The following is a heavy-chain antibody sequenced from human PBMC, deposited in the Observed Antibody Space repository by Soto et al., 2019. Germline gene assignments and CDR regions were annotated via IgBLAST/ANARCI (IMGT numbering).Heavy chain of an antibody. D-gene: IGHD2-15*01. J-gene: IGHJ4*02. CDR1: GYTFTSYG. CDR3: VRNDCSDGVCYLGDH. Sequence: ASVKVSCKASGYTFTSYGISWVRQAPGQGLEWMGWISAYNGNTNYAQKLQGRVTMTTDTSTSTAYMELRSLRSDDTAVYYCVRNDCSDGVCYLGDHWGQGILVTVSS. V-gene: IGHV1-18*01. CDR2: ISAYNGNT.